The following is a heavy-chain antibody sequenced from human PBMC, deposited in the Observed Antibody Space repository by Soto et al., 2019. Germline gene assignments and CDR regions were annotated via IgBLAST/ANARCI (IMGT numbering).Heavy chain of an antibody. D-gene: IGHD3-3*01. J-gene: IGHJ4*02. CDR3: ARLYYDFWSGYYGPFDY. V-gene: IGHV1-3*01. CDR1: GYTFTSYA. Sequence: QVQLVQSGAEVKKPGASVKVSCKASGYTFTSYAMHWVRQAPGQRLEWMGWINAGNGNTKYSQKFQGRVTITRDTSASTAYMELSSLRSEDTAVYYCARLYYDFWSGYYGPFDYWGQGTLVTVSS. CDR2: INAGNGNT.